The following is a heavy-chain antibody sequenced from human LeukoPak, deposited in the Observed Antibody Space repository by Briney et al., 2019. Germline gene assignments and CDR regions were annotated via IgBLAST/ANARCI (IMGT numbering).Heavy chain of an antibody. J-gene: IGHJ6*02. CDR1: GGSISSYY. V-gene: IGHV4-59*01. CDR3: ARDILAGDYGYYYYYGMDV. CDR2: IYYSGST. D-gene: IGHD4-17*01. Sequence: SETLSLTCTVSGGSISSYYWSWIRQPPGKGLEWIGYIYYSGSTNYNPSLKSRVTISVDTSKNQFSLKPSSVTAADTAVYYCARDILAGDYGYYYYYGMDVWGQGTTVTVSS.